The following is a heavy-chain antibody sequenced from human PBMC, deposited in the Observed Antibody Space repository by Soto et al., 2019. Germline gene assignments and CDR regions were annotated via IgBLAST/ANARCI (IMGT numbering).Heavy chain of an antibody. Sequence: SETLSLTCAVYGGSFSGYYWSWIRQPPGKGLEWIGEINHSGSTNYNPSLKSRVTISVDTSKNQFSLKLSSVTAADTAVYYCAYSSSWFYYYYYDMDVWGQGTTVTVSS. CDR1: GGSFSGYY. J-gene: IGHJ6*02. D-gene: IGHD6-13*01. CDR2: INHSGST. CDR3: AYSSSWFYYYYYDMDV. V-gene: IGHV4-34*01.